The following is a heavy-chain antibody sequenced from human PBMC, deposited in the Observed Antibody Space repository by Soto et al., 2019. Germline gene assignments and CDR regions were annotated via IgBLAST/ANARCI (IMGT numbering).Heavy chain of an antibody. Sequence: GASVKVSCKASGYTFTSYGISWVRQAPGQGLEWMGWISAYNGNTNYAQKLQGRVTMTTDTSTSTAYMELRSLRSDDTAVYYCAIGTPLGSGSALSSYYGMDVWGQGTTVTVSS. CDR3: AIGTPLGSGSALSSYYGMDV. V-gene: IGHV1-18*04. D-gene: IGHD7-27*01. CDR1: GYTFTSYG. CDR2: ISAYNGNT. J-gene: IGHJ6*02.